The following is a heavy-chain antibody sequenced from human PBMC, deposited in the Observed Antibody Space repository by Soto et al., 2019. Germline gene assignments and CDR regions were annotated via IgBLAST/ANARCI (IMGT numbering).Heavy chain of an antibody. Sequence: QVQLQESGPGLVKPSETLSLTCTVSGGSISNYYWSWIRQPPGKGLEWIGYIYYSGSTNYNPSLRSRVTISVDTSKNHFSLKLRSVTAVDTAVYYCVRTNHFDYWGQGSLVTVSS. V-gene: IGHV4-59*08. D-gene: IGHD2-8*01. CDR2: IYYSGST. J-gene: IGHJ4*02. CDR3: VRTNHFDY. CDR1: GGSISNYY.